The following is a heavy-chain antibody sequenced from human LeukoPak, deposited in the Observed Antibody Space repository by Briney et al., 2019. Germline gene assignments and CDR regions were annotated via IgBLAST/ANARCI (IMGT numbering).Heavy chain of an antibody. D-gene: IGHD6-13*01. J-gene: IGHJ4*02. Sequence: GGSLRLSCEAPGFTFRTYAMSWVRQGPGKGLEWVSSISGSGGSTDYADFVKGRFTISRDNSENTLFLQMNSLRAEDTAVYYCAKGSPAATGWLDYWGQGTLVTVSS. V-gene: IGHV3-23*01. CDR3: AKGSPAATGWLDY. CDR1: GFTFRTYA. CDR2: ISGSGGST.